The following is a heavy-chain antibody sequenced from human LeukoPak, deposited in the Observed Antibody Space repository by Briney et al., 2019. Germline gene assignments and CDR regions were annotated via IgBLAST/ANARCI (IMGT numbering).Heavy chain of an antibody. Sequence: GGSLRLSCAASGFTVSSNYMSWVRQAPGKGLERVSLIYAGGSTYYADAVKGRFTISRHNSKNTLHLQMNSLRVEDTAVYYCATAGSSELLWDYAMDVWAKGPRSPSP. CDR2: IYAGGST. CDR3: ATAGSSELLWDYAMDV. CDR1: GFTVSSNY. D-gene: IGHD3-10*01. J-gene: IGHJ6*02. V-gene: IGHV3-53*04.